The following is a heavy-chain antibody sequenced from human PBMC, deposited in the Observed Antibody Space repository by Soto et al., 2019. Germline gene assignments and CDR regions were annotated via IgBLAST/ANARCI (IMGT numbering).Heavy chain of an antibody. CDR2: IYYSGST. V-gene: IGHV4-39*01. J-gene: IGHJ4*02. Sequence: QLQLQESGPGLVKPSETLSLTCTVSGDYISSSSYYWGWFRQPPGKGLEWIGNIYYSGSTYYNPSLMSRVTISVDTSKNQFSLKLSSVTAADTAVYHCARHSKLGTDNWGQGTLVTVSS. D-gene: IGHD7-27*01. CDR3: ARHSKLGTDN. CDR1: GDYISSSSYY.